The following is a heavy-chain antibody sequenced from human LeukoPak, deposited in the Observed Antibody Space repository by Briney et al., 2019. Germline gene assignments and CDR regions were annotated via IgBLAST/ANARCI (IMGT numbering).Heavy chain of an antibody. Sequence: SVKVSCKASGGTFSSYAISWVRQAPGQGLEWMGGIIPVFGTANYAQKFQGRVTITTDESTSTAYMELSSLRSEDTAVYYCARDLVGATNDYYYGMDVWGQGTTVTVS. V-gene: IGHV1-69*05. J-gene: IGHJ6*02. CDR1: GGTFSSYA. CDR2: IIPVFGTA. CDR3: ARDLVGATNDYYYGMDV. D-gene: IGHD1-26*01.